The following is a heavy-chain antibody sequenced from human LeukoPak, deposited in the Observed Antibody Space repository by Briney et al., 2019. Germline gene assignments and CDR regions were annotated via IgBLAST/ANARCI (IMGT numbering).Heavy chain of an antibody. V-gene: IGHV4-59*01. Sequence: PSETQSLTCTVSGGSISSYYWSWIRQPPGKGLEWIGYIYYSGSTNYNPSLKSRVTISVDTSKNQFSLKLSSVTAADTAVYYCARGIAAGGGNWFDPWGQGTLVTVSS. CDR2: IYYSGST. CDR3: ARGIAAGGGNWFDP. CDR1: GGSISSYY. J-gene: IGHJ5*02. D-gene: IGHD6-13*01.